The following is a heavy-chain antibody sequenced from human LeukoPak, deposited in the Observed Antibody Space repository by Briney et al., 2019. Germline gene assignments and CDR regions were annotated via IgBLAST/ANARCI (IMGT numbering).Heavy chain of an antibody. Sequence: SETLSLTCTVSGGSISSYYWSWIRQPPGKGLEWIGCIYYSGSTNYNPSLKSRVTISVETSKNQFSLKLSSVTAADTAVYYCARDRIRFDPWGQGTLVTVSS. V-gene: IGHV4-59*01. CDR1: GGSISSYY. J-gene: IGHJ5*02. CDR2: IYYSGST. CDR3: ARDRIRFDP. D-gene: IGHD3-16*01.